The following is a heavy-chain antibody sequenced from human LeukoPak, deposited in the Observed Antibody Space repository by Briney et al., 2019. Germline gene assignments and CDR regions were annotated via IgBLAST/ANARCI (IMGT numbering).Heavy chain of an antibody. CDR2: INHSGST. D-gene: IGHD6-19*01. J-gene: IGHJ4*02. CDR3: ARGYSSGLIDY. V-gene: IGHV4-34*01. Sequence: SETLSLTCAVYGGSFSGYYWSWIRQPPGKGLEWIGEINHSGSTNYNPSLKSRVTISVDTSKNQFSLKLSSVTAADTAVYYCARGYSSGLIDYWGQGTLVTVPS. CDR1: GGSFSGYY.